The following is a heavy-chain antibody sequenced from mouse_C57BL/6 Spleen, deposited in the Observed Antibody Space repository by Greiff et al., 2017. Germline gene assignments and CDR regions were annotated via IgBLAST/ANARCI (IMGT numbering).Heavy chain of an antibody. D-gene: IGHD2-2*01. CDR2: IFPGSGST. J-gene: IGHJ2*01. Sequence: VQRVESGPELVKPGASVKISCKASGYTFTDYYINWVKQRPGQGLEWIGWIFPGSGSTYYNEKFTGKATLTVDKSSSTAYMLLSSLTSEDSAVYFCAPYGYDAGDFDYWGQGTTLTVSS. CDR1: GYTFTDYY. V-gene: IGHV1-75*01. CDR3: APYGYDAGDFDY.